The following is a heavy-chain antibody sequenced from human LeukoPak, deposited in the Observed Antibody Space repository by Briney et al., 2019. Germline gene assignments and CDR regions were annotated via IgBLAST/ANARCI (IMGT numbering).Heavy chain of an antibody. V-gene: IGHV3-33*06. CDR2: IWHDGSQK. J-gene: IGHJ4*02. Sequence: GRSLRLSCAASGFTFSNYGMHWVRQAPGKGLEWVAVIWHDGSQKYSADSVKGRFSISRDNSRDTLYLQMDSLRAEDTAVYYCAKDPGSWSLWGQGTLVTVSS. CDR3: AKDPGSWSL. D-gene: IGHD6-13*01. CDR1: GFTFSNYG.